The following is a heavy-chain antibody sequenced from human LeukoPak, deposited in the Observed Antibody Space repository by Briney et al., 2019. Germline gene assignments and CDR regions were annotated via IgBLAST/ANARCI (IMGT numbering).Heavy chain of an antibody. D-gene: IGHD1-26*01. CDR1: GLTVSSNY. V-gene: IGHV3-53*01. J-gene: IGHJ4*02. Sequence: GGSLRLSCAASGLTVSSNYMSWVRQAPGKGLEWVSVIYSGGSTYYADSVKGRFTISRDNAKNSLYLQMNSLRAEDTAVYYCAREDTYSGSYYFDYWGQGTLVTVSS. CDR3: AREDTYSGSYYFDY. CDR2: IYSGGST.